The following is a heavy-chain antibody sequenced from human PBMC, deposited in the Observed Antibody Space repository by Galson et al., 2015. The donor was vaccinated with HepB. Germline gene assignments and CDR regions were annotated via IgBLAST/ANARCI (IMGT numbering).Heavy chain of an antibody. CDR2: INHSGST. V-gene: IGHV4-34*01. CDR3: ARAYRGYSYGFSLNWFDP. Sequence: ETLSLTCAVYGGSFSGYYWSWIRQPPGKGLEWIGEINHSGSTNYSPSLKSRVTISVDTSKNQFSLKLSSVTAADTAVYYCARAYRGYSYGFSLNWFDPWGQGTLVTVSS. D-gene: IGHD5-18*01. J-gene: IGHJ5*02. CDR1: GGSFSGYY.